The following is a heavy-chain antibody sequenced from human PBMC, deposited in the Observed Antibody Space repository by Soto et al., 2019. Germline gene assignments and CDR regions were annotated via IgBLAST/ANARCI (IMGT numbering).Heavy chain of an antibody. CDR2: LSWNSGII. D-gene: IGHD1-26*01. J-gene: IGHJ3*02. CDR3: VKDAGGNSFAFDI. V-gene: IGHV3-9*01. CDR1: GFTFDEYA. Sequence: GGSLRLSCEASGFTFDEYAMRWVRQAPGKGLEWVSGLSWNSGIIVYADSVKGRFTISRDNARNSLYVQMTSLSTEDKALYLSVKDAGGNSFAFDIWGQGTMVTVSS.